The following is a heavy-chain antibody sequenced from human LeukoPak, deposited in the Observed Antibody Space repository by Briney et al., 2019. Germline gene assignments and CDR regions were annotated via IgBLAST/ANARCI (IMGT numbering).Heavy chain of an antibody. D-gene: IGHD3-3*01. CDR3: ARERLDYGDY. CDR2: ISAYNGNT. Sequence: ASVKVSCKVSGYTLTELSMHWVRQAPGKGLEWMGWISAYNGNTNYAQKLQGRVTMTTDTSTSTAYMELRSLRSDDTAVYYCARERLDYGDYWGQRTLVTVSS. J-gene: IGHJ4*02. V-gene: IGHV1-18*01. CDR1: GYTLTELS.